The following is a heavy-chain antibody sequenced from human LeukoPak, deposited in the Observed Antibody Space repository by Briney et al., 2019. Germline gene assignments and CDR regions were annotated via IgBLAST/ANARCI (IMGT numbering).Heavy chain of an antibody. CDR3: ARDPQDDGGNYYFDY. Sequence: GASVQVSCKASGYTFTSYYMHWVRQAPGQGLEWMGIINPSGGSTSYAQKFQGRVTMTRDTSTSTVYMELSSLRSEDTAVYYCARDPQDDGGNYYFDYWGQGTLVSVSS. D-gene: IGHD4-23*01. V-gene: IGHV1-46*01. CDR1: GYTFTSYY. CDR2: INPSGGST. J-gene: IGHJ4*02.